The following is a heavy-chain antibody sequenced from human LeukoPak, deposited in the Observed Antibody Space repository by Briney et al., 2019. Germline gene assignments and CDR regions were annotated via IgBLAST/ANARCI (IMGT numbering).Heavy chain of an antibody. CDR1: GGSINSGDYY. J-gene: IGHJ1*01. D-gene: IGHD3-10*01. CDR3: ASSMGELLWFGESTIEYFQH. V-gene: IGHV4-31*03. CDR2: IYYSGST. Sequence: KSSQTLFLTCTVSGGSINSGDYYWSWIRQHPGKGLEWIGYIYYSGSTYYNPSLKSRVIISGDTSKNQFSLKLSSVTAADTAVYYCASSMGELLWFGESTIEYFQHWGQGTLVTVSS.